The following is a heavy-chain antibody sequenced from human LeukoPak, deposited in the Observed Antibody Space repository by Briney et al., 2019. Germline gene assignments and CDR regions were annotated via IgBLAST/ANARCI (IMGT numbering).Heavy chain of an antibody. CDR3: ARTRPYSSSGARPLDY. Sequence: SETLSLTCAVYGGSFSGYYWSWIRQPPGKGLEWIGEINHSGSTNYNPSLKSRVTISVDTSKNQFSLKLSSVTAADTAVYYCARTRPYSSSGARPLDYWGQGALVTVSS. CDR2: INHSGST. V-gene: IGHV4-34*01. CDR1: GGSFSGYY. D-gene: IGHD6-6*01. J-gene: IGHJ4*02.